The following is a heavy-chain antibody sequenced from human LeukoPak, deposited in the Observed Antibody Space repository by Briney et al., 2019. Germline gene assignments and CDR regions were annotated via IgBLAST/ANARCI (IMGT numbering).Heavy chain of an antibody. CDR3: ARSGPGGYSCY. Sequence: GASVKVSCRASGYTFTTYYMHWVRQAPGQGLEWMGIINPTGGSTSYAQKFQGRVTMTRDTSTSTVYMELSSLRSEETAVYYCARSGPGGYSCYWGQGTLVTVSS. CDR1: GYTFTTYY. J-gene: IGHJ4*02. D-gene: IGHD5-18*01. V-gene: IGHV1-46*01. CDR2: INPTGGST.